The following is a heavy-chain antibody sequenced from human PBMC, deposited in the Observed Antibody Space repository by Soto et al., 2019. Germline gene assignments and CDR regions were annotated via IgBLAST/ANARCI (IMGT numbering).Heavy chain of an antibody. CDR1: GFTFSSYS. V-gene: IGHV3-48*02. CDR3: ARERTAYKAGYGMDV. D-gene: IGHD1-1*01. Sequence: GALRLSCAASGFTFSSYSMNWVRQAPGKGLGWVSYISSSSSTIYYADSVKGRFTISRDNAKKSLYLQMNSLRDEDTAVYYCARERTAYKAGYGMDVWGQGTTVTVSS. J-gene: IGHJ6*02. CDR2: ISSSSSTI.